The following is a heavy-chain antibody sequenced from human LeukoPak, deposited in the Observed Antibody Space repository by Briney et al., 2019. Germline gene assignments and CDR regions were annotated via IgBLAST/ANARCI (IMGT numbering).Heavy chain of an antibody. Sequence: SETLSLTCTVSGGSISSSSYYWGWIRQPPGKGLEWIGSIYYSGSTYYNPSLKSRVTISVDTSKNQFSLKLSSVTAADTAVYYCARRSPIWNYLRVGWFDPWGQGTLVTVSS. J-gene: IGHJ5*02. CDR2: IYYSGST. CDR3: ARRSPIWNYLRVGWFDP. D-gene: IGHD1-7*01. CDR1: GGSISSSSYY. V-gene: IGHV4-39*01.